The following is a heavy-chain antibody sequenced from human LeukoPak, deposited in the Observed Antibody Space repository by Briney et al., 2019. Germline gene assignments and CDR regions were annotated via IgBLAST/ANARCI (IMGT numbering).Heavy chain of an antibody. CDR1: GFTFSSYA. Sequence: GGSLRLSCAASGFTFSSYAMSWVRQAPGKGLEWVSAISGSGGSAYYADSVKGRFTISRDNSKNTLYLQMNSLRAEDTAVYYCAKLDQAWSSSYFDYWGQGTLVTVSS. D-gene: IGHD6-6*01. CDR2: ISGSGGSA. CDR3: AKLDQAWSSSYFDY. V-gene: IGHV3-23*01. J-gene: IGHJ4*02.